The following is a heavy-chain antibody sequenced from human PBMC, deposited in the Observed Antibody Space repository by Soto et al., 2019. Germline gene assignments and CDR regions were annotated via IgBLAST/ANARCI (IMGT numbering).Heavy chain of an antibody. CDR1: GYIFTAYS. V-gene: IGHV1-46*01. Sequence: QVQLVQSGAEVKKPGASVKVSCKASGYIFTAYSMHWVRQAPGQGLEWMGVVNPSGGSTNYAQKFQRRNAMTRDTSTSTVYMDLSSLTSEDTAVYYCAREENCSDGICYSEYFQRWGQGTLVTVSS. D-gene: IGHD2-15*01. CDR3: AREENCSDGICYSEYFQR. CDR2: VNPSGGST. J-gene: IGHJ1*01.